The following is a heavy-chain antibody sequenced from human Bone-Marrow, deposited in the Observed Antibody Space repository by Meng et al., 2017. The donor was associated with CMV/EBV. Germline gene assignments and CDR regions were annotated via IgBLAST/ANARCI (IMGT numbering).Heavy chain of an antibody. CDR1: GFTFSSYA. CDR2: ISYDGSNK. J-gene: IGHJ2*01. D-gene: IGHD6-6*01. CDR3: ARDDSSSRYWYFDL. V-gene: IGHV3-30*04. Sequence: GESLKISCAASGFTFSSYAMHWVRQAPGKGLEWVAVISYDGSNKYYADSVKGRFTISRDNSKNTLYLQMNSLRAEDTAVYYCARDDSSSRYWYFDLWGRGNLVNVAS.